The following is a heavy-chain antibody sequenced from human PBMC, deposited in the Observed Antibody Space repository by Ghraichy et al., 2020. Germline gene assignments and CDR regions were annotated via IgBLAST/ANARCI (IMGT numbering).Heavy chain of an antibody. J-gene: IGHJ6*02. V-gene: IGHV4-4*02. D-gene: IGHD5-24*01. Sequence: SETLSLTCAVSGGSISSSNWWSWVRQPPGKGLEWIGEIYHSGSTNYNPSLKSRVTISVDKSKNQFSLKLSSVTAADTAVYYCARADPVEDSYYGMDVWGQGTTVTVSS. CDR2: IYHSGST. CDR3: ARADPVEDSYYGMDV. CDR1: GGSISSSNW.